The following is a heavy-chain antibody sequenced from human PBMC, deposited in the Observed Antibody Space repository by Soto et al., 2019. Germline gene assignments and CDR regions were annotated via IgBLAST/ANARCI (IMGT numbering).Heavy chain of an antibody. Sequence: WGSLRLSCAASGFTFSSYAIICCRHSPVKGLEWVSAISGSGGSTYYADSVKGRFTISRDNSKNTLYLQMNSLRAEDTAVYYCAKDIVATRYYFDYWGQGTLVTVSS. CDR1: GFTFSSYA. D-gene: IGHD5-12*01. CDR3: AKDIVATRYYFDY. V-gene: IGHV3-23*01. J-gene: IGHJ4*02. CDR2: ISGSGGST.